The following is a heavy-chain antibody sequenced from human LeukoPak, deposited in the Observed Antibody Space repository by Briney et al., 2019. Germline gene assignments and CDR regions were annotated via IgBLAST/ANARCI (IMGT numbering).Heavy chain of an antibody. CDR1: GFTFSSYG. V-gene: IGHV3-23*01. CDR2: ISVSGDST. CDR3: AKSMIRGVNDAFDI. Sequence: GGSLRLSCAASGFTFSSYGMSWVRQAPGKGLEWVSGISVSGDSTYYADSVKGRFTISRDNSKNTLYLQMNSLRAEDTAVYYCAKSMIRGVNDAFDIWGQGTMVTDSS. J-gene: IGHJ3*02. D-gene: IGHD3-10*01.